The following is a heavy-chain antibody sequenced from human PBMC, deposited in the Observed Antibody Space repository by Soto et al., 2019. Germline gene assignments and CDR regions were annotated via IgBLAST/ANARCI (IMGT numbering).Heavy chain of an antibody. CDR2: IWYDGSNK. V-gene: IGHV3-33*01. J-gene: IGHJ4*02. CDR1: GFTFSSYG. CDR3: ARDRIAAAGTVFDY. Sequence: QVQLVESGGGVVQPGMSLRLSCAASGFTFSSYGMHWVRQAPGKGLEWVAVIWYDGSNKYYADSVKGRFTISRDNSKNTLYLPMNSRRAENTSLYYCARDRIAAAGTVFDYWGQGALVTVSS. D-gene: IGHD6-13*01.